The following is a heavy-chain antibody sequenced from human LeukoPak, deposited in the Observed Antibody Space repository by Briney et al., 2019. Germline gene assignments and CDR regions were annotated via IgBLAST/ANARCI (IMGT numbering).Heavy chain of an antibody. V-gene: IGHV3-23*01. D-gene: IGHD2-2*02. CDR2: ISGSGGST. J-gene: IGHJ4*02. CDR3: AKGGYCSSTSCYTVGSFDY. Sequence: GGSLRLSCAASGFTFSSYAMSWVRQAPGKGLEWVSAISGSGGSTYYADSVKGRFTISRDNSKNALYLQMNSLRAEDTAVYYCAKGGYCSSTSCYTVGSFDYWGQGTLVTVSS. CDR1: GFTFSSYA.